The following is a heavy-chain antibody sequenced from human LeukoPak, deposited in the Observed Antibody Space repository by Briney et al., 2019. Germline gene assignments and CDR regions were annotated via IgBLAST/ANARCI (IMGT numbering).Heavy chain of an antibody. CDR1: GFTFSRYA. V-gene: IGHV3-23*01. Sequence: GGSLRLSCAASGFTFSRYAMSWVPQAPGKGLEWVSDISGSGGSTYYADSVKGRFTISRDTTKNTLYLQMNSLRAEDTAVYYCAKENSYYYGMDVWGQGTTVTVSS. CDR3: AKENSYYYGMDV. CDR2: ISGSGGST. J-gene: IGHJ6*02. D-gene: IGHD2/OR15-2a*01.